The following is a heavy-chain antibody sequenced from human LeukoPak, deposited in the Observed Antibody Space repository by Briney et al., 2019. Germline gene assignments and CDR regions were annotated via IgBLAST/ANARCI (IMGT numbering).Heavy chain of an antibody. J-gene: IGHJ4*02. CDR2: INAASDSI. D-gene: IGHD3-22*01. CDR1: GFTFRSHG. CDR3: ARDKGDYDTSGSLFVF. V-gene: IGHV3-48*02. Sequence: GGSLRLSCVASGFTFRSHGMNWVRQAPGKGLEWLAHINAASDSIFYAESVKGRFTISRDDARNSVYLQMNSLRDQDTAVYYCARDKGDYDTSGSLFVFGGQGTLVTVSS.